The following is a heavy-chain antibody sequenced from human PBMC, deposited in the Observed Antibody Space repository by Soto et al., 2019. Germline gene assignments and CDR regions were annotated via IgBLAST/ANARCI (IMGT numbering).Heavy chain of an antibody. J-gene: IGHJ6*04. CDR1: GFSVGDNY. D-gene: IGHD3-16*01. V-gene: IGHV3-11*06. Sequence: QVQLVESGGGLVEPGGSLRLSCAASGFSVGDNYMTWIRQAPGKGLEWLSYSSSSGGYTNYADSVKGRFTISRDNAKKSHYLKMDRLRAENTAVYFCARSSGRRHVFTFDDGRDVGGEGTTFTVCS. CDR2: SSSSGGYT. CDR3: ARSSGRRHVFTFDDGRDV.